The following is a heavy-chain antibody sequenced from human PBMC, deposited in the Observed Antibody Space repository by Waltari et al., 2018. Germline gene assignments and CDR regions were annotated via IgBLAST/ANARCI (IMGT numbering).Heavy chain of an antibody. Sequence: QGLEWMGGIIPIFGTANYAQKFQGRVTITADESTSTAYMELSSLRSEDTAVYYCARGVQDFWSGYYTDYYYGMDVWGQGTTVTVSS. V-gene: IGHV1-69*01. D-gene: IGHD3-3*01. J-gene: IGHJ6*02. CDR3: ARGVQDFWSGYYTDYYYGMDV. CDR2: IIPIFGTA.